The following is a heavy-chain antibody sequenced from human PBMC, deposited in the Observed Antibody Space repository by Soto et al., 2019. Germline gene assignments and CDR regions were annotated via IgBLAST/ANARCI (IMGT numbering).Heavy chain of an antibody. J-gene: IGHJ6*02. V-gene: IGHV4-34*01. CDR2: INHSGST. Sequence: SETLSLTCAVYGGYFSGYYWTWIRQPPGTGLEWIGEINHSGSTNYNPSLKSRVTISVDTSKNQFSLKLSSVTAADTAVYYCARDGGFYYGMDVWGQGTTVTVSS. CDR3: ARDGGFYYGMDV. CDR1: GGYFSGYY. D-gene: IGHD3-3*01.